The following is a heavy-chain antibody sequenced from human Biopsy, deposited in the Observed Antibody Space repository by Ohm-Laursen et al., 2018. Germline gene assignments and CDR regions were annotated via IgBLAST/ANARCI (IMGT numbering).Heavy chain of an antibody. CDR2: IIPILRTT. Sequence: SVKVSCKASGGTFQKYGVTWVRQAPGQGLERMGRIIPILRTTTYAPKFQGRVTFTADKSSSTAYLELSSLTSEDTAMFYCAREAIGYQLPCDDWGQGTLVTVSS. V-gene: IGHV1-69*04. J-gene: IGHJ4*02. CDR3: AREAIGYQLPCDD. D-gene: IGHD2-15*01. CDR1: GGTFQKYG.